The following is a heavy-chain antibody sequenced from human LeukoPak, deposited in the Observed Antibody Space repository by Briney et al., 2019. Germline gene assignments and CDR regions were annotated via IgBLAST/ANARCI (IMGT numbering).Heavy chain of an antibody. D-gene: IGHD5-24*01. Sequence: GGSLRLSCTASGFTFSSYWMHWLRHAPGKGLVWVSRINSDGGSTSYADSVKGRFTISRDNAKNTLYWQMNSLRAEDTAVYYCARRIQGMAPYYFYYCGQGTLVTVSS. J-gene: IGHJ4*02. V-gene: IGHV3-74*01. CDR2: INSDGGST. CDR1: GFTFSSYW. CDR3: ARRIQGMAPYYFYY.